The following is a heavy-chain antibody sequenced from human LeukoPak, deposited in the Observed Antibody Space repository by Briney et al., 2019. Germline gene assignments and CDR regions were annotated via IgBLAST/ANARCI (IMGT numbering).Heavy chain of an antibody. CDR2: IFSGGST. J-gene: IGHJ3*02. V-gene: IGHV3-53*01. D-gene: IGHD4-23*01. Sequence: GGSLRLSCAASGFSVSSNFMTWVRQAPGKGLEWRSVIFSGGSTYYADSVKGRFTISRDNSKNTLYLQMSSLRAEDTAVYFCARGRRWDLLVSLIDASDIWGQGTMVTVSS. CDR1: GFSVSSNF. CDR3: ARGRRWDLLVSLIDASDI.